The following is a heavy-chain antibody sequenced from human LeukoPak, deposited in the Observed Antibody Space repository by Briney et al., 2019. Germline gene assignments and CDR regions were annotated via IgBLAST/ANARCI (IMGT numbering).Heavy chain of an antibody. CDR3: ARGDPDY. V-gene: IGHV3-30*04. Sequence: GGSLRLSCAASGFTFSSYAMHGVRQAPGKGLEWVAVISYDGSNKYYADSVKGRFTISRDNSKNTLYLQMNSLRAEDTAVYYCARGDPDYWGQGTLVTVSS. J-gene: IGHJ4*02. D-gene: IGHD2-21*02. CDR1: GFTFSSYA. CDR2: ISYDGSNK.